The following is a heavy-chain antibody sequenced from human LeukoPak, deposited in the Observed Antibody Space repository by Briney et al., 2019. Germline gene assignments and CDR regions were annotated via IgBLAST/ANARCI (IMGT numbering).Heavy chain of an antibody. J-gene: IGHJ4*02. CDR1: GGSINSSSYY. Sequence: SETLSLTCTVSGGSINSSSYYWGWIRQPPGKGLEWIGSIYYSGSTYYNPSLKSRVTISVDTSKNQFSLKLSSVTAADTAVYYCARHSGCGGDCYDALYYFDYWGQGTLVTVSS. CDR3: ARHSGCGGDCYDALYYFDY. V-gene: IGHV4-39*01. D-gene: IGHD2-21*02. CDR2: IYYSGST.